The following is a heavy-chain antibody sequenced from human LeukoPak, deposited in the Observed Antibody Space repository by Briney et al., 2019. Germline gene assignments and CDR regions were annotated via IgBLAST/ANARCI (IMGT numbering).Heavy chain of an antibody. D-gene: IGHD3/OR15-3a*01. CDR1: GVSISSSNSY. CDR2: IYYTGNT. J-gene: IGHJ4*02. Sequence: SETLSLTCTVSGVSISSSNSYWGWIRQPPGKGLEWIGSIYYTGNTYYNASLKSQVSISIDTSENQFSLRLTSVTAADTSVYYCARQTGSGLFILPGGQGTLVTVSS. CDR3: ARQTGSGLFILP. V-gene: IGHV4-39*01.